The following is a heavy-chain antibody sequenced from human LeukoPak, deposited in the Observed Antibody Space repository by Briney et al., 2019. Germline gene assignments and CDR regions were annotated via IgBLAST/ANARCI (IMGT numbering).Heavy chain of an antibody. V-gene: IGHV4-34*01. D-gene: IGHD2-21*02. CDR2: INHSGST. CDR1: GWTFSHYY. CDR3: ARGGFYCGGDCYVDY. J-gene: IGHJ4*02. Sequence: SETLSLTCAGYGWTFSHYYWSWIRQPPGKGLEWIGEINHSGSTNYNPSRKIRVTISVDTSKNQFSLRLSSVTDADTAVYHCARGGFYCGGDCYVDYWGQGTLVTVSS.